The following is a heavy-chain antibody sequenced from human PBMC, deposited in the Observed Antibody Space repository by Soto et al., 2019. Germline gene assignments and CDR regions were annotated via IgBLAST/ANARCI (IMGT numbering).Heavy chain of an antibody. Sequence: SETLSLTCAVYGGSFSGYYWSWIRQPPGKGLEWIGEINHSGSTNYNPSLKSRVTISVDTSKNQFSLKLSSVTAADTAVYYCARALDVTGTRSSMDVWGKGTTVTVSS. CDR2: INHSGST. CDR3: ARALDVTGTRSSMDV. CDR1: GGSFSGYY. V-gene: IGHV4-34*01. D-gene: IGHD1-20*01. J-gene: IGHJ6*03.